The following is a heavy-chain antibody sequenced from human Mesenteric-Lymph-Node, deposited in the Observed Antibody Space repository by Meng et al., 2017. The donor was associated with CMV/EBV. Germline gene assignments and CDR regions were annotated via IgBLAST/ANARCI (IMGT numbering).Heavy chain of an antibody. J-gene: IGHJ4*02. V-gene: IGHV3-7*01. D-gene: IGHD7-27*01. CDR1: GFTFSDFW. CDR3: ARDVPGVGRGAFDF. CDR2: IKQDGSEK. Sequence: GESLKISCAASGFTFSDFWMNWVRQAPGKGLELVAKIKQDGSEKYYVDSVMGRFTISRDSGKNSLYLQMNSLRPDDTAVYYCARDVPGVGRGAFDFWGQGMKVTVSS.